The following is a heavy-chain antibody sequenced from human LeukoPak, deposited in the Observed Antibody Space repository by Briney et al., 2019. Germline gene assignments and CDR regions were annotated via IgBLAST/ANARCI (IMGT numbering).Heavy chain of an antibody. D-gene: IGHD3-10*01. J-gene: IGHJ4*02. CDR3: AKDDYGSGSYYPDY. CDR1: GFTFSSYG. Sequence: GRSLRLSCAASGFTFSSYGMHWVRQAPGKGLEWVAVISYDGSNKYYADSVKGRFTISRDNSKNTLYLQMNSLRAEDTAVYYCAKDDYGSGSYYPDYWGQGTLVTVSS. V-gene: IGHV3-30*18. CDR2: ISYDGSNK.